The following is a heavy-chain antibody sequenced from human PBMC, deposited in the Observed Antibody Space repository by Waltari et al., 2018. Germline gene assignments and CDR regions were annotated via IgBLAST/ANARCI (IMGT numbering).Heavy chain of an antibody. Sequence: QVQLVQSGAEVKKPGSSVKVSCKASGGTFSSYAISWVRRAPGQGLEWMGGIIPIFGTANYAQKFQGRVTITADESTSTAYMELSSLRSEDTAVYYCARGIAAAGTRLGDAFDIWGQGTMVTVSS. D-gene: IGHD6-13*01. J-gene: IGHJ3*02. V-gene: IGHV1-69*12. CDR3: ARGIAAAGTRLGDAFDI. CDR1: GGTFSSYA. CDR2: IIPIFGTA.